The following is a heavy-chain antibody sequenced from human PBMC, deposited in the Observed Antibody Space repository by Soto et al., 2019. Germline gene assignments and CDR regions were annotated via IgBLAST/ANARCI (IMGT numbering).Heavy chain of an antibody. CDR1: GGSVSSGSYY. CDR3: ATPAVTSQYSSSSRGRYYYYYGMDV. J-gene: IGHJ6*02. Sequence: PSETLSLTCTVSGGSVSSGSYYWSWIRQHPGRGLEWIGYIYYTGNTYYNPSLKSRLAISVDTSKNQFSLKLTSVTAEDTAVYYCATPAVTSQYSSSSRGRYYYYYGMDVWGQGTTVTVSS. D-gene: IGHD6-6*01. CDR2: IYYTGNT. V-gene: IGHV4-31*03.